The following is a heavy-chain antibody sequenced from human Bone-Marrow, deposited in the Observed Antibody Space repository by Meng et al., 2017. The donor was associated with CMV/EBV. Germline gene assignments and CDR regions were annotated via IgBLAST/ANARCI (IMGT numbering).Heavy chain of an antibody. D-gene: IGHD1-26*01. J-gene: IGHJ3*02. CDR3: ATKSGSYWYAFDI. CDR1: GFTVSTNY. V-gene: IGHV3-7*01. Sequence: GESLKISCAASGFTVSTNYMNWVRQAPGKGLEWVANIKQDGSEKYYVDSVKGRFTISRDNAKNSLYLQMNSLRAEDTAVYYCATKSGSYWYAFDIWGQGTMVTVSS. CDR2: IKQDGSEK.